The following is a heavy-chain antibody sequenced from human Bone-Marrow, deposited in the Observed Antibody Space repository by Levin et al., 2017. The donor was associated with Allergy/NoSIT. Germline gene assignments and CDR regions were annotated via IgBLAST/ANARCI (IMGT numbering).Heavy chain of an antibody. CDR3: ARDLYIWGSHRRDLDY. Sequence: LSLTCAASEFTFSSYWMTWVRQAPGKGLEWLANINGDGSEKNYVDSVKGRFTVSRDNTKNLLYLALNSLRADDTAMYYCARDLYIWGSHRRDLDYWGQGTLVTVS. J-gene: IGHJ4*02. D-gene: IGHD3-16*01. CDR2: INGDGSEK. V-gene: IGHV3-7*03. CDR1: EFTFSSYW.